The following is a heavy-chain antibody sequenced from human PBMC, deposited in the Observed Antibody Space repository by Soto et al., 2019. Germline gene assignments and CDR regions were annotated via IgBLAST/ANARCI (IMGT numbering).Heavy chain of an antibody. CDR3: ARDVDSSWRGYYYYGMDV. Sequence: GGSLRLSCAASGFTFSSYSMNWVRQAPGKGLEWVSYISSSSSTIYYADSVKGRFTISRDNAKNSLYLQMNSLRDEDTAVYYCARDVDSSWRGYYYYGMDVWGQGTTVTVSS. CDR1: GFTFSSYS. V-gene: IGHV3-48*02. D-gene: IGHD6-13*01. J-gene: IGHJ6*02. CDR2: ISSSSSTI.